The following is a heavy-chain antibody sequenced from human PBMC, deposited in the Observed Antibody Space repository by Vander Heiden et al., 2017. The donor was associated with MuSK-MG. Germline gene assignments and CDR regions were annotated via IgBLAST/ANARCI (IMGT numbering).Heavy chain of an antibody. Sequence: EVQLVESGGGLVQPGGSLRLSCAASGFAFSGYWMSWVRQAPGKGLEWVANIAPDGDEKYYVDSVKGRCTISRDNAKNSLILQMNSLRVEDTAVYYCARDPNGGAFDFWGQGTMVSVSS. D-gene: IGHD2-8*01. CDR2: IAPDGDEK. V-gene: IGHV3-7*03. CDR3: ARDPNGGAFDF. J-gene: IGHJ3*01. CDR1: GFAFSGYW.